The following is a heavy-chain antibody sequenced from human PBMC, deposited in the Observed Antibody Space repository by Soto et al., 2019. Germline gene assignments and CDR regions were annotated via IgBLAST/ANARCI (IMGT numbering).Heavy chain of an antibody. CDR1: GFTFSSYA. J-gene: IGHJ4*02. CDR3: AKDLNWEQQRVVYFQY. Sequence: GGSLRLSCAASGFTFSSYAMSWVRQAPGKGLEWVSASSGSDGSTYYADSLKGRLTISRANSKNKLYLQMNSLRAEDMALYSCAKDLNWEQQRVVYFQYWGQGTLVTVSS. V-gene: IGHV3-23*01. CDR2: SSGSDGST. D-gene: IGHD1-26*01.